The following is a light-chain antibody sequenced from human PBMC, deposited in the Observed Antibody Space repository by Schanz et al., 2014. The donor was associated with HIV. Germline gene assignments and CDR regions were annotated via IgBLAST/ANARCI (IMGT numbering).Light chain of an antibody. J-gene: IGKJ1*01. CDR3: QQYNNWPRT. CDR2: GAS. V-gene: IGKV3D-15*01. CDR1: QSVSSN. Sequence: EIVLTQSPVTLSLSPGERATLSCRASQSVSSNLAWYQQKSGQAPRLLIYGASTRATGIPARFSGGGSGTEFTLTISSLQSEDFAVYSCQQYNNWPRTFGQGTKVEIK.